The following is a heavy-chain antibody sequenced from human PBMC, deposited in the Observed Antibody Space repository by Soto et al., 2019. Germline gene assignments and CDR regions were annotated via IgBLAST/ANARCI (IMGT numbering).Heavy chain of an antibody. CDR2: IYWGDDK. CDR3: AHTFDGDYGGGYFDY. CDR1: GFSLSTSGVG. V-gene: IGHV2-5*02. Sequence: QITLKESGPTLVKPTQTLTLTCTFSGFSLSTSGVGVGWIRQPPGKALEWLALIYWGDDKRYSPSLKSSLTIAKDPSKSQGVLTMTNLDPMDTATYYCAHTFDGDYGGGYFDYWGQGALVTVSS. D-gene: IGHD4-17*01. J-gene: IGHJ4*02.